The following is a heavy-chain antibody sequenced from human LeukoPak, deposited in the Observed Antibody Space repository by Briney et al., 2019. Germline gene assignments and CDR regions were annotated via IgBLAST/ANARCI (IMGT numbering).Heavy chain of an antibody. J-gene: IGHJ5*02. CDR3: AKDGPLRLGWFDP. Sequence: GGSLRLSCAASGFTFGSYAMSWVRQAPGKGLKWVSAISGSGGSTYYADSVKGRFTISRDNSKNTLYLQINSLRAEDTAVYYCAKDGPLRLGWFDPWGQGTLVTVSS. D-gene: IGHD3-16*01. CDR1: GFTFGSYA. CDR2: ISGSGGST. V-gene: IGHV3-23*01.